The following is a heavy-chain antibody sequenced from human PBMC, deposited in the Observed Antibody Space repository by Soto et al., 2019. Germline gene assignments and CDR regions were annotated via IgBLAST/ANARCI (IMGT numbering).Heavy chain of an antibody. Sequence: EVQLVESGGGLVQPGRSLRLSCAASGLSFDDYAMHWVRQVPGKGLEWVSGISWNGGSIGYADSVKGRFSISRDNAKNSLYLQMGSLRVEDTALYYCAKSMGGTANGMGVWGQGTTVTVSS. V-gene: IGHV3-9*01. CDR3: AKSMGGTANGMGV. D-gene: IGHD2-21*02. CDR1: GLSFDDYA. CDR2: ISWNGGSI. J-gene: IGHJ6*02.